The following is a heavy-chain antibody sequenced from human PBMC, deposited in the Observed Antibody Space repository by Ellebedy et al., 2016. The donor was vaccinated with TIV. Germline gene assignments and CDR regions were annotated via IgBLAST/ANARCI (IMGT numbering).Heavy chain of an antibody. Sequence: MPSETLSLTCTVSGGSISSYYWSWIRQPPGKGLEWIGYIYYSGSTNYNPSLKSRVTISVDTSKNQFSLKLSSVTAADTAVYYCASRYCTNGVCYAEYFQHWGQGTLVTVSS. CDR3: ASRYCTNGVCYAEYFQH. V-gene: IGHV4-59*08. CDR1: GGSISSYY. D-gene: IGHD2-8*01. CDR2: IYYSGST. J-gene: IGHJ1*01.